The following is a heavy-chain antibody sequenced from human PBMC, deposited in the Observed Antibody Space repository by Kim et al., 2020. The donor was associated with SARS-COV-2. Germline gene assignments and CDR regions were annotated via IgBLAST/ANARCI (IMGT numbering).Heavy chain of an antibody. CDR2: LSWNSGVI. V-gene: IGHV3-9*01. D-gene: IGHD6-6*01. Sequence: GGSLRLSCAASGFTFGDFAMHWVRQVPGKGLEWVSGLSWNSGVIGYADSVKGRFTISRHNAENSLYRQMNSLRAEDTAFYYCAKDLVSSSFRAFHIWGQGTMVTVSS. CDR3: AKDLVSSSFRAFHI. CDR1: GFTFGDFA. J-gene: IGHJ3*02.